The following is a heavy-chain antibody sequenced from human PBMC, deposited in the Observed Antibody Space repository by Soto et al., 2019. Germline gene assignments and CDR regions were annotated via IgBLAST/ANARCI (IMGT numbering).Heavy chain of an antibody. CDR2: IGTAGDT. V-gene: IGHV3-13*01. CDR1: GFTFSSYD. J-gene: IGHJ3*02. Sequence: GGSLRLCCAASGFTFSSYDMHWVRQATGKGLEWVSAIGTAGDTYYPGSVKGRFTISRENAKNSLYLQMNSLRAGDTAVYYCARALSSGYYYFDAFDIWGQGTMVTVSS. CDR3: ARALSSGYYYFDAFDI. D-gene: IGHD3-22*01.